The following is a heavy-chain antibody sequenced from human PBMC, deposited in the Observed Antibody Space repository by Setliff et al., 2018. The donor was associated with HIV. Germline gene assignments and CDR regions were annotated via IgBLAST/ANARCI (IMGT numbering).Heavy chain of an antibody. CDR1: GGSISSSGYY. CDR3: ARGPFVLRFLERLVYFDY. CDR2: VYYSGST. V-gene: IGHV4-31*02. D-gene: IGHD3-3*01. Sequence: LSITCSVSGGSISSSGYYWSWIRQHPGKGLDWIGRVYYSGSTDYNPSLQSRATLSIDTSKNQFSLRLTSVIAADTAIYYCARGPFVLRFLERLVYFDYWGQGKLVTVSS. J-gene: IGHJ4*02.